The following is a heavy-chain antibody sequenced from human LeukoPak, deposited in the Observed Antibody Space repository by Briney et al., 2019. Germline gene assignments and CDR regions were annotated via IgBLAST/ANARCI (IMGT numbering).Heavy chain of an antibody. CDR1: GGTFSSYA. CDR3: ARDGGSGSYNYYYYYYMDV. Sequence: SVKVSCKASGGTFSSYAISWVRQAPGQGLEWMGGIIPIFGTANYAQKFQGRVTITTDESTSTAYMELRSLRSDDTAVYYCARDGGSGSYNYYYYYYMDVWGKGTTVTVSS. D-gene: IGHD1-26*01. V-gene: IGHV1-69*05. J-gene: IGHJ6*03. CDR2: IIPIFGTA.